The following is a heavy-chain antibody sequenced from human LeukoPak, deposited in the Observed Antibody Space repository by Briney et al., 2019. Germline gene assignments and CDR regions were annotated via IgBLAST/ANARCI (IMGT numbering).Heavy chain of an antibody. CDR1: GFSFSSYA. CDR2: ISGSGDNT. D-gene: IGHD6-19*01. Sequence: GGSLKLSCAASGFSFSSYAMSWVRQAPGKGLEWVSSISGSGDNTYYAESVKGRFTISRDNSKNTLFLQMNSLRAEDTAVFYCAKRSGYTTGWPFDFWGQGTLVTVSS. V-gene: IGHV3-23*01. CDR3: AKRSGYTTGWPFDF. J-gene: IGHJ4*02.